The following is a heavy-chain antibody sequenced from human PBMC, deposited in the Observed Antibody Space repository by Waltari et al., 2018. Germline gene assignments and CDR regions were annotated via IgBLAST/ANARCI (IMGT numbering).Heavy chain of an antibody. CDR1: GGSFSGYY. D-gene: IGHD3-3*01. CDR2: NKQSGRT. V-gene: IGHV4-34*01. J-gene: IGHJ6*03. CDR3: ARANTIFGVIRTWYYMDV. Sequence: QVQLQQWGAGLLKPSETLSLTCVVSGGSFSGYYWSGIRQPPGKGLEWIGENKQSGRTNYTPYLKSRVTISIDTSKIQFYLKLRSVTVADTAVYYCARANTIFGVIRTWYYMDVWGKGTPVTVSS.